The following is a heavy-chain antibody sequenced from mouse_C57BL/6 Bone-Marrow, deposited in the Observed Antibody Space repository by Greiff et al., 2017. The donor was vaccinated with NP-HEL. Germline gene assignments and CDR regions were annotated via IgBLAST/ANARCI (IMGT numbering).Heavy chain of an antibody. CDR1: GYTFTDYY. V-gene: IGHV1-19*01. CDR2: INPYHGGT. J-gene: IGHJ4*01. CDR3: ARGDYCGVSYRAMDY. D-gene: IGHD1-1*01. Sequence: EVQLQQSGPVLVKPGASVKMSCKASGYTFTDYYMNWVKQSHGKSLEWIGVINPYHGGTSYNQKFKGKATLTVDKSSSTAYMELNSLTSEDSTVYYYARGDYCGVSYRAMDYWGQGTSVTVSS.